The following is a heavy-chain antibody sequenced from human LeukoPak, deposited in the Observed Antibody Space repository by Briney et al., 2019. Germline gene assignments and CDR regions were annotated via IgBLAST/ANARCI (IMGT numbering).Heavy chain of an antibody. V-gene: IGHV3-23*01. CDR1: GFTFSNAW. CDR3: AKGSTYSSGWFHDY. Sequence: GGTLRLSCAASGFTFSNAWMSWVRQAPGKGLELVSSINGGGESTNYADSVKGRFTISRDNSKNTLDLQKNSLRAEDTATYYCAKGSTYSSGWFHDYWGQGTLITVSS. J-gene: IGHJ4*02. D-gene: IGHD6-19*01. CDR2: INGGGEST.